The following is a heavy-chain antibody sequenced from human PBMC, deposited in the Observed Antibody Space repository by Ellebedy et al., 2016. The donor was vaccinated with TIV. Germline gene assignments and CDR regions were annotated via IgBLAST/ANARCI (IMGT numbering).Heavy chain of an antibody. Sequence: SETLSLXXTVSGGSINNYYWSWIRQPPGKGLEWIGFIDYSGSTNYNASLKRRVTISVGASKNQFSLKLSSVTAADTAVYYCARGADYGDYYFDFWGQGTLVTVSS. V-gene: IGHV4-59*01. D-gene: IGHD4-17*01. J-gene: IGHJ4*02. CDR1: GGSINNYY. CDR2: IDYSGST. CDR3: ARGADYGDYYFDF.